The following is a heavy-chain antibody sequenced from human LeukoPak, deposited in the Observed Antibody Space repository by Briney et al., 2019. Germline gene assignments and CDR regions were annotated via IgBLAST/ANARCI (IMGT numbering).Heavy chain of an antibody. D-gene: IGHD2-15*01. CDR1: GFTFSSYS. V-gene: IGHV3-21*01. CDR3: ATCSGGSCYSGGAFDI. Sequence: SGGSLRLSCAASGFTFSSYSMNWVRQAPGKGLEWVSSISSSSSYIYYADSVKGRFTISRDNAKNSLYLQMNSLRAEDTAVYYCATCSGGSCYSGGAFDIWGQGTMVTVSS. J-gene: IGHJ3*02. CDR2: ISSSSSYI.